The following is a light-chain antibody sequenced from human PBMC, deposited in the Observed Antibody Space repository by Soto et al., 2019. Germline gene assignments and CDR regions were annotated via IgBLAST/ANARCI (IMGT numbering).Light chain of an antibody. CDR2: DAS. Sequence: DIQMTQSPSTLSASVGHRIIITWRASQSISRLLAWYQQKPGKAPKLLIYDASSLQSGAPSRFSGSGSGTEFTLTISSLQPDDFATYYCQQYNSSSPRTFGQGTKVEIK. V-gene: IGKV1-5*01. CDR3: QQYNSSSPRT. CDR1: QSISRL. J-gene: IGKJ1*01.